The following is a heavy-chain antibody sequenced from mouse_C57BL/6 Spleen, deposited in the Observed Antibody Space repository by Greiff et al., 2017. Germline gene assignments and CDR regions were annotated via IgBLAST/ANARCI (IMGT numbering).Heavy chain of an antibody. CDR2: ISSGGSYT. V-gene: IGHV5-6*01. J-gene: IGHJ2*01. CDR3: ARHPANWDFDY. CDR1: GFTFSSYG. Sequence: EVQLVESGGDLVKPGGSLKLSCAASGFTFSSYGMSWVRQTPDKRLEWVATISSGGSYTYYPDSVKGRFTISRDNAKNTLYLQMSSLKSEDTAMYYCARHPANWDFDYGGQGTTLTVSS. D-gene: IGHD4-1*01.